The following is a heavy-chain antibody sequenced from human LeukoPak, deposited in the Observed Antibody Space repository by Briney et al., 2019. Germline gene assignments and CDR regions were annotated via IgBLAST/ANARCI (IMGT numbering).Heavy chain of an antibody. D-gene: IGHD5-18*01. Sequence: PGGSLRLSCAASGFTFSSYAMHWVRQAPGKGLEWVAVISYDGSNKYYADSVKGRFTISRDNSKNTLYLQMNSLRAEDTAVYYCARPPGGYSYGYYDYWGQGTLVTASS. CDR1: GFTFSSYA. V-gene: IGHV3-30*04. J-gene: IGHJ4*02. CDR3: ARPPGGYSYGYYDY. CDR2: ISYDGSNK.